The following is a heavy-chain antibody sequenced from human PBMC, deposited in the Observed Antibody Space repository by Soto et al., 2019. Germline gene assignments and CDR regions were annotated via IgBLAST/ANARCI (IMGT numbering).Heavy chain of an antibody. Sequence: QVQLQESGPGLVKPSETLSLTCTVSGGSVSSGSYYWSWIRQPPGKGLEWIGYIDYSGSANYNLSLKSRVTISVDPSKNQFSLKLSSVTAADTAVYYCARDPRYCISTSCYAFDPWGQGTLVTVSS. J-gene: IGHJ5*02. D-gene: IGHD2-2*01. CDR2: IDYSGSA. CDR1: GGSVSSGSYY. V-gene: IGHV4-61*01. CDR3: ARDPRYCISTSCYAFDP.